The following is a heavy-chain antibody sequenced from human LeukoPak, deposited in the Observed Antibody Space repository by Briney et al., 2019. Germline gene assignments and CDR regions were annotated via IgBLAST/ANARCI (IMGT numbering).Heavy chain of an antibody. J-gene: IGHJ4*02. D-gene: IGHD3-22*01. CDR2: INPNSGGT. CDR1: GYTFTGYY. V-gene: IGHV1-2*06. CDR3: ARVGKRGYYDSSGYYY. Sequence: ASVKVSCKASGYTFTGYYMHWVRQAPGQGLEWMGRINPNSGGTNYAQKFQGRVTMTRDTSISTAYMELSRLRSDDTAVYYCARVGKRGYYDSSGYYYWGQGTLVTVSS.